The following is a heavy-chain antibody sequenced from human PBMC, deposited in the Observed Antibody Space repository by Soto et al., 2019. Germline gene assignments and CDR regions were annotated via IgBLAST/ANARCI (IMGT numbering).Heavy chain of an antibody. CDR3: ARVGRENYDSSGYYGGTVGYFDY. Sequence: SETLSLTCTVSGGSISSGGYYWSWIRQHPGKGLEWIGYIYYSGSTYYNPSLKSRVTISVDTSKNQFSLKLSSVTAADTAVYYCARVGRENYDSSGYYGGTVGYFDYWRQGTLVTVSS. J-gene: IGHJ4*02. CDR2: IYYSGST. V-gene: IGHV4-31*03. CDR1: GGSISSGGYY. D-gene: IGHD3-22*01.